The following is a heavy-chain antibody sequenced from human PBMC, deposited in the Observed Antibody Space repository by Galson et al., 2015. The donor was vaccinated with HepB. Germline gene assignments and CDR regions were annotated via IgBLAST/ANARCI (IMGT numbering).Heavy chain of an antibody. CDR3: AKGLSREIFGHPYGMDV. Sequence: SLRLSCAASGFTFNSYALSWVRQAPGRGLELVSDISGSGGNTYYADSVKGRFTTSRDTSKITLYLQMNSLRAEDTAVYYCAKGLSREIFGHPYGMDVWGQGTTVIVSS. D-gene: IGHD2/OR15-2a*01. CDR2: ISGSGGNT. CDR1: GFTFNSYA. V-gene: IGHV3-23*01. J-gene: IGHJ6*02.